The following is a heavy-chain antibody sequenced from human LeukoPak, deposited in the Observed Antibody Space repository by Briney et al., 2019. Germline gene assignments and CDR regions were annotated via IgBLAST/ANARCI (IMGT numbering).Heavy chain of an antibody. Sequence: PGGSLRLSCAASGFTFSHYWMSWVRQAPGKGPEWVANINEDGSERYYVDSVKARFTISRDNAKNSLYLQMNSLRAEDTAVYYCARDPTGNDAFDIWGQGTMVTVSS. CDR3: ARDPTGNDAFDI. CDR1: GFTFSHYW. CDR2: INEDGSER. V-gene: IGHV3-7*05. D-gene: IGHD1-1*01. J-gene: IGHJ3*02.